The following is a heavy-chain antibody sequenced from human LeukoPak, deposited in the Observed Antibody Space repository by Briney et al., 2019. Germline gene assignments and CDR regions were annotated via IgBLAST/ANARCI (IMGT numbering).Heavy chain of an antibody. Sequence: SVKVSCKASGGTFSSYAISWVRQAPGQGLEWMGGIIPIFGTANYAQKFQGRVTNTTDESTSTAYMELSSLRSEDTAVYYCARAQMEYSSSGLYYYYYMDVWGKGTTVTVSS. D-gene: IGHD6-6*01. CDR2: IIPIFGTA. V-gene: IGHV1-69*05. CDR3: ARAQMEYSSSGLYYYYYMDV. J-gene: IGHJ6*03. CDR1: GGTFSSYA.